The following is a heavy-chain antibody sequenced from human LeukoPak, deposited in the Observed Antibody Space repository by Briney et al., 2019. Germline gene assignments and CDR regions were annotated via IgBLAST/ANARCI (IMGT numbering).Heavy chain of an antibody. CDR3: ARDSITGDNSLDF. V-gene: IGHV3-33*05. J-gene: IGHJ4*02. Sequence: GRSLRLSCAASGFTFSTYGMHWVRQAPGKGLEGVAVITNDGNYEKYADAVRGRFTISRDNSKNTLYLQMNSLSAEDTAVYYCARDSITGDNSLDFWGRGTLVTVSS. CDR1: GFTFSTYG. D-gene: IGHD7-27*01. CDR2: ITNDGNYE.